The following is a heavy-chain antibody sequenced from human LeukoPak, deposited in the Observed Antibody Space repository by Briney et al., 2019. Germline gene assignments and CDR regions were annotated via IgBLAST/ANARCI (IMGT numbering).Heavy chain of an antibody. D-gene: IGHD3-16*02. J-gene: IGHJ4*02. Sequence: SGPTLVKPTQTLTLTRTFSGFSLSTSGVGVGWIRQPPGKALEWLALIYWDDDKRYSPSLKSRLTITKDTSKNQVVLTMTNMDPVDTATYYCAHSYYDYVWGSYRPFDYWGQGTPVTVSS. V-gene: IGHV2-5*02. CDR3: AHSYYDYVWGSYRPFDY. CDR2: IYWDDDK. CDR1: GFSLSTSGVG.